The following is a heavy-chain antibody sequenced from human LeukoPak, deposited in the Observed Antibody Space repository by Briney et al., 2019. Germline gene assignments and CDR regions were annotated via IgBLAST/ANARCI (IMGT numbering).Heavy chain of an antibody. CDR2: IYTSGST. CDR1: GDSGSISSYY. Sequence: PSETLSLSCTVSGDSGSISSYYWSWIRQPAGKGLEWIGRIYTSGSTNYNPSLKSRVTMSVDTSKNQFSLKLSSVTAADTAVYYCARERRRSDDAFDIWGQGTMVTVSS. J-gene: IGHJ3*02. V-gene: IGHV4-4*07. CDR3: ARERRRSDDAFDI. D-gene: IGHD1-26*01.